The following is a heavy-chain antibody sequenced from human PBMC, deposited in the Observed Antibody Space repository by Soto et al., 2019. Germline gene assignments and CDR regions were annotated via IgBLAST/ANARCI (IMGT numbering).Heavy chain of an antibody. CDR3: AHRDPYDCSDGGWFDP. Sequence: SGPTLVNPTQTLTLTCTFSGFSLGTSGVGVGWIRQPPGKALEWLAFIYWNDDKRYSPSLKSRLNIAKDTPKNQVVLTMTNMDPADTATYSLAHRDPYDCSDGGWFDPWGQATLVSVSS. D-gene: IGHD2-21*02. V-gene: IGHV2-5*01. J-gene: IGHJ5*02. CDR1: GFSLGTSGVG. CDR2: IYWNDDK.